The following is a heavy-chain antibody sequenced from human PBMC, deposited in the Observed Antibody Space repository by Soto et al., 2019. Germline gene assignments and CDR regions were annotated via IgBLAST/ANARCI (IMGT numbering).Heavy chain of an antibody. J-gene: IGHJ4*02. CDR2: IIPILGIA. CDR3: ASKGGGYSYGKLDY. Sequence: QVQLVQSGAEVKKPGSSVKVSCKASGGTFSSYTISWVRQAPGQGLEWMGRIIPILGIANYAQKFKGRVTITADKSTSTAYMELSSLRSEGTAVYYCASKGGGYSYGKLDYWGQGTLVTVSS. CDR1: GGTFSSYT. V-gene: IGHV1-69*02. D-gene: IGHD5-18*01.